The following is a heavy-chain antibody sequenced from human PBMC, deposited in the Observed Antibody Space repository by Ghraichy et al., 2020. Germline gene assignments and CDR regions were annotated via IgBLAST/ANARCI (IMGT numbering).Heavy chain of an antibody. D-gene: IGHD5-12*01. CDR1: GYTFTSYY. V-gene: IGHV1-46*03. CDR3: ASLGDGIYSGYDSFDY. J-gene: IGHJ4*02. Sequence: ASVKVSCKASGYTFTSYYMHWVRQAPGQGLEWMGIINPSGGSTSYAQKFQGRVTMTRDTSTSTVYMELSSLRSEDTAVYYCASLGDGIYSGYDSFDYWGQGTLFTVSS. CDR2: INPSGGST.